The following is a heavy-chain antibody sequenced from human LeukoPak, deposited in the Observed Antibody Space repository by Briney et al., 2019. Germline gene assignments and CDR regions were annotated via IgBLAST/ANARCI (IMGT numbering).Heavy chain of an antibody. V-gene: IGHV3-66*01. CDR1: GFTVSSNY. CDR3: ARDGPPYGDYDDY. Sequence: GGSLTLSCAASGFTVSSNYMSRLPQAPGKGLVGVSVIYSGGSTYYADSVKGRFTISRDNSKNTLYLQMNSLRAEDTAVYYCARDGPPYGDYDDYWGQGTLVTVSS. D-gene: IGHD4-17*01. CDR2: IYSGGST. J-gene: IGHJ4*02.